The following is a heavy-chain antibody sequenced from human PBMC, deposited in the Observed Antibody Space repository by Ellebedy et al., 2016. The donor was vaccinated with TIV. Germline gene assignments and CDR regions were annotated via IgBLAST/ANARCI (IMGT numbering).Heavy chain of an antibody. Sequence: SETLSLXXAVYGGSFSGYYWSWIRQPPGKGLEWIGEINHSGSTNYNPSLKSRVTISVDTSKNQFSLKLSSVTAADTAVYYCARGDYYDSSGYYSLWWYFDYWGQGTLVTVSS. J-gene: IGHJ4*02. CDR1: GGSFSGYY. D-gene: IGHD3-22*01. CDR2: INHSGST. CDR3: ARGDYYDSSGYYSLWWYFDY. V-gene: IGHV4-34*01.